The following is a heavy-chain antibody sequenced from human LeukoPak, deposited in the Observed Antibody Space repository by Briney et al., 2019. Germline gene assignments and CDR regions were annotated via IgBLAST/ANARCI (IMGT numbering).Heavy chain of an antibody. D-gene: IGHD2-21*02. CDR2: INHSGST. V-gene: IGHV4-34*01. CDR3: ARGFVVVTDGFDY. Sequence: SETLSLTCAVYGGSFSGYYWSWIRQPPGKGLEGIGEINHSGSTNYNPSLKSRVTISVDTSKNQFSLKLSSVTAADTAVYYCARGFVVVTDGFDYWGQGTLVTVSS. J-gene: IGHJ4*02. CDR1: GGSFSGYY.